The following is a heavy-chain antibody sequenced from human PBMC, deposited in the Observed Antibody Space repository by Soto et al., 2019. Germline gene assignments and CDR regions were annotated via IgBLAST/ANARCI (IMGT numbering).Heavy chain of an antibody. CDR1: GYTFTSYG. CDR2: ISAYNGNT. CDR3: AGTYYSGSGRPCYYFDY. V-gene: IGHV1-18*01. Sequence: QVQLVQSGAEVKKPGASVKVSCKASGYTFTSYGISWVRQAPGQGLEWMGWISAYNGNTNYAQKPQGRVTMTTDTSTSTADMELRSLRSDDTAVYYCAGTYYSGSGRPCYYFDYWGQGTLVTVSS. J-gene: IGHJ4*02. D-gene: IGHD3-10*01.